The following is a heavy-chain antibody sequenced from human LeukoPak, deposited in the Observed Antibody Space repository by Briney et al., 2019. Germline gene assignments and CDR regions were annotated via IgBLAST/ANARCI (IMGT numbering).Heavy chain of an antibody. CDR2: ISWNSGGI. V-gene: IGHV3-9*03. CDR3: AKAVGSGYSYGTFDY. D-gene: IGHD5-18*01. Sequence: GGSLRLSCAASGFTFDDYAMHWVRQAPGKGLKGVSGISWNSGGIGYADSVKGRFTISSDNAKNSLYLQMNRLRAEDMALYYCAKAVGSGYSYGTFDYWGQGTLVTVSS. CDR1: GFTFDDYA. J-gene: IGHJ4*02.